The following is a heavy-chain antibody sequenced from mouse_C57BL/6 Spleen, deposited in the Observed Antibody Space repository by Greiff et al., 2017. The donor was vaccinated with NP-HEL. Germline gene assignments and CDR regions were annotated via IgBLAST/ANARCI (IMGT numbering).Heavy chain of an antibody. CDR1: GYTFTSYW. Sequence: QVQLQQSGAELVKPGASVKLSCTASGYTFTSYWMHWVKQRPGRGLEWIGRIDPNSGGTKYNEKFKSKATLTVDKPSSTAYRQRSSLTSEDSAVYYWAGGEYYAMDYWGQGTSVTVSS. J-gene: IGHJ4*01. CDR3: AGGEYYAMDY. CDR2: IDPNSGGT. V-gene: IGHV1-72*01.